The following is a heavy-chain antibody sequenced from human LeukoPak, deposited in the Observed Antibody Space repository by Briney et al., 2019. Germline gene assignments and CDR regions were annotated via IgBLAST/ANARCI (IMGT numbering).Heavy chain of an antibody. CDR1: GFTFSSYG. Sequence: GALRLSCAASGFTFSSYGMHWVRQAPGKGLEWVAVISYDGSNKYYADSVKGRFTIPRDNSKNTLYLQMNSLRAEDTAVYYCANVDTAMVYLNWGQGTLVTVSS. J-gene: IGHJ4*02. V-gene: IGHV3-30*18. CDR3: ANVDTAMVYLN. CDR2: ISYDGSNK. D-gene: IGHD5-18*01.